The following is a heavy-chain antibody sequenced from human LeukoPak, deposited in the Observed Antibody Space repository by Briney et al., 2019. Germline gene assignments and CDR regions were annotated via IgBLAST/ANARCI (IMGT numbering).Heavy chain of an antibody. Sequence: SETLSLTCTVSGGSITSSSYYWGWIRHPPGKGLEWIGCIYYSGSPNYTPSLKSRVTMSLDTSKSQFSLNLSSVTAADTAVYYCARVTREAARPYFVSYWGQGTLVTVSS. D-gene: IGHD6-6*01. CDR3: ARVTREAARPYFVSY. CDR1: GGSITSSSYY. CDR2: IYYSGSP. V-gene: IGHV4-39*07. J-gene: IGHJ4*02.